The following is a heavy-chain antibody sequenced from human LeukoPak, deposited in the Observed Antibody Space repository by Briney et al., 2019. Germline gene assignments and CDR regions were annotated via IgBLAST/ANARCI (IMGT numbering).Heavy chain of an antibody. Sequence: SETLSLTCTVSGDSISSGGYSWSWIRQPPGKGLEWIGYIYHIGYISQSGNIYQNPSLKSRVTISLDTSRNQFSLKLSSVTAADTAVYYCARDYYDFWSGYSVNDAFDIWGQGTMVTVSS. CDR3: ARDYYDFWSGYSVNDAFDI. CDR1: GDSISSGGYS. D-gene: IGHD3-3*01. J-gene: IGHJ3*02. CDR2: ISQSGNI. V-gene: IGHV4-30-2*01.